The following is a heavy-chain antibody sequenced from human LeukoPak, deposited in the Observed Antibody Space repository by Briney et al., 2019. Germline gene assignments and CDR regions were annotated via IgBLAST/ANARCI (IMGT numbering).Heavy chain of an antibody. CDR2: IYYSGST. CDR1: GGSISSYY. J-gene: IGHJ4*02. D-gene: IGHD3-22*01. V-gene: IGHV4-59*01. CDR3: ARVDSSGYYYPDY. Sequence: SETLSLTCTVSGGSISSYYWSWIRQPPGKGLEWIGYIYYSGSTNYNPSLKSRVTISVDTSKNQFSLKLSSVTAADTAVYYCARVDSSGYYYPDYWGQGTLVTVSS.